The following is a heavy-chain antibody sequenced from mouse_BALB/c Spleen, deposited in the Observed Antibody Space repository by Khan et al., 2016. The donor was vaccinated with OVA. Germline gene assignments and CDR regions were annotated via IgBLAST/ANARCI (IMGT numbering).Heavy chain of an antibody. Sequence: QVQLKQSGPGLVAPSQSLSITCTVSGCALTSYGVHWVRQPPGKGLEWLGVIWPGGSTTYNLDLMFRLSISKDNSQSQVFLKMNRLQTDDTAMYYCARLEDIWGQGTTLTVSS. D-gene: IGHD1-3*01. CDR1: GCALTSYG. CDR2: IWPGGST. CDR3: ARLEDI. V-gene: IGHV2-9*02. J-gene: IGHJ2*01.